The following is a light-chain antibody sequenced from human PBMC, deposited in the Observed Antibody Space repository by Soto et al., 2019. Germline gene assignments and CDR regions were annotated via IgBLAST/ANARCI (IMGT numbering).Light chain of an antibody. V-gene: IGKV3-11*01. CDR2: DAS. CDR1: QSVSSY. J-gene: IGKJ5*01. CDR3: QQRSNWPPIT. Sequence: IVLTQSPATLSLSPGERATLSCRASQSVSSYLACYQQKPGQAPRLIIYDASSRATGIPARFSGSGSGTDFTLTISSLEPEDFAVYSCQQRSNWPPITFGQGTRLEIQ.